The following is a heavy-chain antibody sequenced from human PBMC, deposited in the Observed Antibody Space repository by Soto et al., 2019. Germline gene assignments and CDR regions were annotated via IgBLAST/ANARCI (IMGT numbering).Heavy chain of an antibody. J-gene: IGHJ5*01. CDR3: AKGPDGSGYYHNWFDS. CDR1: GFSFSDYA. CDR2: ISRTGDSA. D-gene: IGHD3-22*01. Sequence: EVHLLESGGALVQPGGSLTLSCAASGFSFSDYAMSWVRQAPGKGLEWVSSISRTGDSAYYADSVKGRFAISRDRSKNRLSLQMNSLRVEDTAVYYCAKGPDGSGYYHNWFDSWGQGTLITLSS. V-gene: IGHV3-23*01.